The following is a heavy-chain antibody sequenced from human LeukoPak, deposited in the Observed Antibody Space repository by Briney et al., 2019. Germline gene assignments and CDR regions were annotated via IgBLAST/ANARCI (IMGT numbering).Heavy chain of an antibody. V-gene: IGHV3-23*01. J-gene: IGHJ4*02. Sequence: GGSLRLSCAASGFTFSSYAMNWVRQAPGKGLEWVSAISGSGGNTYYADSVKGRFTISRDNSKDTLYLQMNSLRAEDTAVYYCARGFYHVGATTVYDYWGQGTLVTVSS. CDR2: ISGSGGNT. D-gene: IGHD1-26*01. CDR1: GFTFSSYA. CDR3: ARGFYHVGATTVYDY.